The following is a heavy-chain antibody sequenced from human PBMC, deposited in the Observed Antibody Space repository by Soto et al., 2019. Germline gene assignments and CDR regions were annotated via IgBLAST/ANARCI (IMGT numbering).Heavy chain of an antibody. Sequence: QVQLVQSGAEVKKPGSSVKVSCKVSGYTLTESSMHWVRQAPGKGLEWMGGFDPEDGETSYAEKFQGRVTMTEDTSTDTAYMELSSLRSEDKAVYYCATRRCYYEDAFDIWGQGTMVTVSS. CDR2: FDPEDGET. CDR1: GYTLTESS. J-gene: IGHJ3*02. CDR3: ATRRCYYEDAFDI. V-gene: IGHV1-24*01. D-gene: IGHD3-22*01.